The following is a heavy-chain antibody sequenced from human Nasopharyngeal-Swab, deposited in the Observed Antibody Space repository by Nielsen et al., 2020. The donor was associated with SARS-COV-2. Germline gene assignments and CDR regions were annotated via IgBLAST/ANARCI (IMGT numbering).Heavy chain of an antibody. CDR2: INAGRGNT. J-gene: IGHJ4*02. V-gene: IGHV1-3*01. CDR3: ARVPAVAASRIDY. CDR1: AYTPSNYA. Sequence: ASAKVSCKASAYTPSNYAMYWVRQAPGQRPEFMGWINAGRGNTFYSQKFQGRVRISRDTSANTVYMELSRLRSADTAVYYCARVPAVAASRIDYWGQGTLVTVSS. D-gene: IGHD6-19*01.